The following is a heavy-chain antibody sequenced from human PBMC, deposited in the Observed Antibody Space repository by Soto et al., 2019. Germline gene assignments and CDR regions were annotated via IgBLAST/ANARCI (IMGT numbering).Heavy chain of an antibody. Sequence: QVQLVESGGGVVQPGRSLRLPCAASGFTFSSYGMHWVRQAPGKGLEWVAVIWYDGSNKYYADSVKGRFTISRDNSKNTLYLQMNSLRAEDTAVYYCARGGQWLPRGAFDIWGQGTMVTVSS. V-gene: IGHV3-33*01. CDR1: GFTFSSYG. J-gene: IGHJ3*02. CDR2: IWYDGSNK. D-gene: IGHD3-22*01. CDR3: ARGGQWLPRGAFDI.